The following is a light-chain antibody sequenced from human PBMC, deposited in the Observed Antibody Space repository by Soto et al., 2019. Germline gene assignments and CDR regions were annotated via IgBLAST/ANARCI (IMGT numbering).Light chain of an antibody. CDR3: KQYGSSLT. CDR1: QSVSSSY. J-gene: IGKJ4*01. CDR2: GAS. V-gene: IGKV3-20*01. Sequence: EIVLTQSPGTLSLSPGERATLSCRASQSVSSSYLAWYQQKPGQAPRLLTYGASSRATGITDRFSGSGSGTDFTLNISRLEPEDFAVYYCKQYGSSLTFGRGTKVGIK.